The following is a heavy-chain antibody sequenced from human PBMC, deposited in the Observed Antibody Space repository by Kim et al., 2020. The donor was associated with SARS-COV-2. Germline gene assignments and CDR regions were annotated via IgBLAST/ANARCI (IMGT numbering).Heavy chain of an antibody. CDR3: ARTGGLQYYFDY. CDR1: GGTFSSYA. D-gene: IGHD1-1*01. CDR2: IIPIFGTA. V-gene: IGHV1-69*13. J-gene: IGHJ4*02. Sequence: SVKVSCKASGGTFSSYAISWVRQAPGQGLEWMGGIIPIFGTANYAQKFQGRVTITADESTSTAYMELSSLRSEDTAVYYCARTGGLQYYFDYWGQGTLVTVSS.